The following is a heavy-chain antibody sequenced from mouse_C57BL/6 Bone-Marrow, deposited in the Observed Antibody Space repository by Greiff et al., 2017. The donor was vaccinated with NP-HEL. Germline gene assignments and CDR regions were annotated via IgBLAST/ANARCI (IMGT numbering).Heavy chain of an antibody. CDR1: GFTFSDFY. CDR3: ARDDYDEGFAY. CDR2: SRNKANDYTT. Sequence: EVKVVESGGGLVQSGRSLRLSCATSGFTFSDFYMEWVRQAPGKGLEWIAASRNKANDYTTEYSASVKGRFIVSRDTSQSILYLQMNALRAEDTAIYYCARDDYDEGFAYWGQGTLVTVSA. J-gene: IGHJ3*01. V-gene: IGHV7-1*01. D-gene: IGHD2-4*01.